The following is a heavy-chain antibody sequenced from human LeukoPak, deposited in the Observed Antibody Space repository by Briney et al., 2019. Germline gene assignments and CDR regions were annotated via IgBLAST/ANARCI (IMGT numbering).Heavy chain of an antibody. CDR1: GGSFSGYY. Sequence: SETLSLTCAVYGGSFSGYYWSWIRQPPGKGLEWIGEINHSGSTNYNPSLKSRVTISVDTSKNQFSLKLSSVTAADTAVYYCARLPKAVAGKGFDPWGQGTLVTVSS. J-gene: IGHJ5*02. D-gene: IGHD6-19*01. CDR3: ARLPKAVAGKGFDP. V-gene: IGHV4-34*01. CDR2: INHSGST.